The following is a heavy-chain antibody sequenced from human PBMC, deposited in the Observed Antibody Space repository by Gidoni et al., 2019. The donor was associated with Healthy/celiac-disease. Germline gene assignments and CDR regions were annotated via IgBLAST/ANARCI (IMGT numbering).Heavy chain of an antibody. CDR3: TIRRGIVVVPGDY. D-gene: IGHD2-2*01. CDR2: IRSKAYGGTT. J-gene: IGHJ4*02. V-gene: IGHV3-49*03. Sequence: EVQLVESGGGLVQPGRSLRLSCTASGFTFGDYAMSWFRQAPGKGLEWVGFIRSKAYGGTTEYAASVKGRFTISRDDSKSIAYLQMNSLKTEDTAVYYCTIRRGIVVVPGDYWGQGTLVTVSS. CDR1: GFTFGDYA.